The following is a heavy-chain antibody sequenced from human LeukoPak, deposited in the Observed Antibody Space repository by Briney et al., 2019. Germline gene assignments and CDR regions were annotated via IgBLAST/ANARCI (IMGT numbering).Heavy chain of an antibody. V-gene: IGHV3-48*03. D-gene: IGHD5-12*01. CDR3: ARDNSGYDGRAAFDI. CDR1: GFTFSSYE. Sequence: PGGSLRLSCAASGFTFSSYEMNWVRQAPGKGLEWVSYISSSGSTIYYADSVKGRFTISRDNAKNSLYQQMNSLRAEDTAVYYCARDNSGYDGRAAFDIWGQGTMVTVSS. CDR2: ISSSGSTI. J-gene: IGHJ3*02.